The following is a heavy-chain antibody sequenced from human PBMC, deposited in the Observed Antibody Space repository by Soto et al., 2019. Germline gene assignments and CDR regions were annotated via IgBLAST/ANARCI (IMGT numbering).Heavy chain of an antibody. Sequence: QVQLVQSGAEVKKPGSSVKVSCKASGGTFSSYTISWVRQAPGQGLEWMGRIIPILGIANYAQKFQGRVTITADKSTSTAYMELSSLRSEDTAVYYCARDATGYCSSTSCCAYYYYYYMDVWGKGTTVTVSS. CDR3: ARDATGYCSSTSCCAYYYYYYMDV. V-gene: IGHV1-69*08. D-gene: IGHD2-2*01. J-gene: IGHJ6*03. CDR2: IIPILGIA. CDR1: GGTFSSYT.